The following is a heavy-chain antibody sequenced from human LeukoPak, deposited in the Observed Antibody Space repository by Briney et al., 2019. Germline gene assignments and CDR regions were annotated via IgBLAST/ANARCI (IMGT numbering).Heavy chain of an antibody. J-gene: IGHJ5*02. CDR1: GFTFSDYY. D-gene: IGHD2-2*01. Sequence: PGGSLRLSCAASGFTFSDYYMSWIRQPPGKGLEWIGEINHSGSTNYNPSLKSRVTISVDTSKNQFSLKLSSVTAADTAVYYCARVLIVVVHGYNWFDPWGQGTLVTVSS. V-gene: IGHV4-34*01. CDR2: INHSGST. CDR3: ARVLIVVVHGYNWFDP.